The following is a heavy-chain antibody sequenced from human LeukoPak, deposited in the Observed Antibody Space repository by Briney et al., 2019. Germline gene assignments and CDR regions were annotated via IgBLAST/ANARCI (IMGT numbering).Heavy chain of an antibody. CDR2: ISGSSSNT. CDR1: GFTFSDYY. Sequence: GGSLRLSCAASGFTFSDYYMTWIRQAPGKGLEWLSYISGSSSNTNYADSVQGRFTIFRDNAKNSLYLQMNSLRAEDTAVYYCARVNPTNSGFYAYWGQGTLVTVSS. D-gene: IGHD3-22*01. CDR3: ARVNPTNSGFYAY. J-gene: IGHJ4*02. V-gene: IGHV3-11*06.